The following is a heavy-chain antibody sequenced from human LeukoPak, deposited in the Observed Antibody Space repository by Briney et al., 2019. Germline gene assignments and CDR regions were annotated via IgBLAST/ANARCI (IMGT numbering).Heavy chain of an antibody. J-gene: IGHJ4*02. D-gene: IGHD6-13*01. CDR2: IYHSGST. CDR3: ARGRAAAD. V-gene: IGHV4-38-2*02. CDR1: GYSISSGYY. Sequence: SETLSLTCTVSGYSISSGYYWGWIRQPPGKGLEWSGSIYHSGSTYYNPSLKSRVTISVDTSKNQFSLKLSSVTAADTAVYYCARGRAAADWGQGTLVTVSS.